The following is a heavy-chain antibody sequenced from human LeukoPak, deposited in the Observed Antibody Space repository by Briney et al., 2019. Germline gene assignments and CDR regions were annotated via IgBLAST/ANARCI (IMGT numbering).Heavy chain of an antibody. D-gene: IGHD3-22*01. CDR3: ARRTYFYDSSGYYFDY. CDR2: IYYSGST. V-gene: IGHV4-59*01. J-gene: IGHJ4*02. CDR1: GGSISSYY. Sequence: SETLSLTCTVSGGSISSYYWSWIRQPPGKGLECIGYIYYSGSTNYNPSLKSRVTISVDTSKNQFSLKLSPVTAAGTAVYYCARRTYFYDSSGYYFDYWGQGTLVTVSS.